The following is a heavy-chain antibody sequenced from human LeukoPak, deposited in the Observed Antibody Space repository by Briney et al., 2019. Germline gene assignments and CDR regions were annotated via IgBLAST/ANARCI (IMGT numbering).Heavy chain of an antibody. CDR1: GASISSYY. V-gene: IGHV4-59*01. D-gene: IGHD4-23*01. Sequence: SETLSLTCTVSGASISSYYWSWIRQPPGKGLEWIAYIYNPENTNFNRSLRSRVTIPIDRSKNLVSLKVSSVTAADTAVYYCARFYGGKVFDYWGQGTLVTVSS. CDR3: ARFYGGKVFDY. J-gene: IGHJ4*02. CDR2: IYNPENT.